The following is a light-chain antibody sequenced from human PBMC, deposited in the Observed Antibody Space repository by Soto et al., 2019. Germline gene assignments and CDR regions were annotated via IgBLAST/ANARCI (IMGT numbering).Light chain of an antibody. CDR3: VTLDSSQCGHV. V-gene: IGLV1-51*01. Sequence: QTLVPKPPAMCAGVDHGGSIFFTKSSSNIGNNYVSWYQQLPGTAPKLLIYGNDKRPSGIPDRFSGSKSGTSATLGITGLQSGDEAAYYWVTLDSSQCGHVFGTVTKVTVL. CDR1: SSNIGNNY. J-gene: IGLJ1*01. CDR2: GND.